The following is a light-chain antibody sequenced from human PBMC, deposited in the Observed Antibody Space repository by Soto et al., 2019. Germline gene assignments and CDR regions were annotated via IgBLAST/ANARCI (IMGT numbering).Light chain of an antibody. J-gene: IGKJ4*01. CDR2: TAS. V-gene: IGKV1-12*01. CDR1: QGISSL. CDR3: ERANSFPLA. Sequence: DIQMTQSPSSVSASVGDRVTITCRASQGISSLLAWYQQKPGKAPNLLIHTASSLQSGVPSRFSGSGSGTDFTLTISSLQPEDFATYYCERANSFPLAFSGGTKVEIK.